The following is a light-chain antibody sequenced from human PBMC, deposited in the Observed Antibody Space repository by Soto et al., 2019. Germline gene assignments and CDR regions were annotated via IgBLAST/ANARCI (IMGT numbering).Light chain of an antibody. CDR3: QQYNTYPWT. CDR1: QSISSW. Sequence: DIQMTQSPSTLSASVGDRVTITCRASQSISSWLAWYQQKPGKAPKVLIYKASSLESGVPSRFSGSGSVTEFTLTNSSLQPDDFATYYCQQYNTYPWTFGQGTQVEIK. CDR2: KAS. V-gene: IGKV1-5*03. J-gene: IGKJ1*01.